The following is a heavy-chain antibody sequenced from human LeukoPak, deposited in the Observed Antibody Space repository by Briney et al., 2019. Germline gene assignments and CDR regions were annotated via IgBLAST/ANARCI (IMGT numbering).Heavy chain of an antibody. CDR1: GFTFSSHG. Sequence: PGGSLRLSCAASGFTFSSHGMHWVRQAPGKGLEWVVVISYDGSNKYYADSVKGRFTISRDNSKNTLYLQMNSLRAEDTAVYYCAKDIRTGGRAFDIWGQGTMVTVSS. J-gene: IGHJ3*02. D-gene: IGHD3-16*01. CDR3: AKDIRTGGRAFDI. V-gene: IGHV3-30*18. CDR2: ISYDGSNK.